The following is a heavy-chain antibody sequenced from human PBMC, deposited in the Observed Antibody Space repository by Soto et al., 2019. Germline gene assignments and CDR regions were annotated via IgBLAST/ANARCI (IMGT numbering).Heavy chain of an antibody. CDR1: GFSVGSDA. CDR3: ARDRGPRRPVLGKHHDYYGMDG. D-gene: IGHD1-26*01. Sequence: CCATVGFSVGSDAMTWKNQAPGKVLEWVSAISGSGGSTYYADSVKGRFTISRDSAKNSLYLQMDSLRADDTAVYYCARDRGPRRPVLGKHHDYYGMDGWVLGTTVPVSS. J-gene: IGHJ6*02. CDR2: ISGSGGST. V-gene: IGHV3-23*01.